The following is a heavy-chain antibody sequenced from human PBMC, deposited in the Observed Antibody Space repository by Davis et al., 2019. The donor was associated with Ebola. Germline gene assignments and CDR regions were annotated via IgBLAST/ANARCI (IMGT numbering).Heavy chain of an antibody. V-gene: IGHV4-39*07. D-gene: IGHD3-22*01. CDR3: ASRWEYYDSSGPVSFGMDV. J-gene: IGHJ6*02. CDR1: GDSMNSDTYY. CDR2: IDYRGDT. Sequence: MPSETLSLTCTVSGDSMNSDTYYWGWIRQPPGKGLEWLGSIDYRGDTYYNPSLKSRVTISVGTSKNQFSLKLSSVTAADTAVYYCASRWEYYDSSGPVSFGMDVWGQGTTVTVSS.